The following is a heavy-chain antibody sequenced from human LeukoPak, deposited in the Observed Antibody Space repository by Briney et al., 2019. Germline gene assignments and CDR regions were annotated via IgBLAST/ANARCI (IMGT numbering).Heavy chain of an antibody. D-gene: IGHD2-21*02. V-gene: IGHV1-46*01. CDR2: INPSGGST. CDR1: GYTFTSYY. CDR3: AREWLAYCGGDCYSGYFDY. J-gene: IGHJ4*02. Sequence: EASVKVSCKASGYTFTSYYMHWVRQASGQGLEWMGIINPSGGSTSYAQKFQGRVTMTRDTSTSTVYMELSSLRSEDTAVYYCAREWLAYCGGDCYSGYFDYWGQGTLVTVSS.